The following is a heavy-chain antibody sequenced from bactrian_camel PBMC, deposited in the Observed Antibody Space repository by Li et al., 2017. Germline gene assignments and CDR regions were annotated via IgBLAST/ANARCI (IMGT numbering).Heavy chain of an antibody. CDR2: IDVDGDT. Sequence: HVQLVESGGGSVQAGGSLRLSCAASGYTYSSYCMGWFRQAPGKEREGVADIDVDGDTHYADFAQGRFTISRDNAKNTLYLDMNDLKPEDTAMYYCATDCLDERSYAEILGQGTQVTVS. D-gene: IGHD6*01. V-gene: IGHV3S55*01. J-gene: IGHJ4*01. CDR1: GYTYSSYC.